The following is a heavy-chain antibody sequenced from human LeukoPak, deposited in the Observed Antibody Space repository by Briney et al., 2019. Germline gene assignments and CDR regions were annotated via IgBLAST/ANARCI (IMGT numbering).Heavy chain of an antibody. Sequence: HSVTLSLTCTVSGGSVSSGSYCWSWIRQPPGKGLEWIGYIYYSGSTNYNPSLKSRVTISADTSKNQFSLKLSSVTAADTAVYYCARDGDYWGQGTLVTASS. V-gene: IGHV4-61*01. CDR1: GGSVSSGSYC. CDR3: ARDGDY. CDR2: IYYSGST. J-gene: IGHJ4*02.